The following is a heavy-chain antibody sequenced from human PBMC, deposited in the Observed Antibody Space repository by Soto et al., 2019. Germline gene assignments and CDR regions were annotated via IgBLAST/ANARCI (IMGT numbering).Heavy chain of an antibody. V-gene: IGHV4-31*03. CDR2: IYYSGNT. CDR3: ARDSRRGPGTPMVMRNSYYYGMDV. J-gene: IGHJ6*02. Sequence: QVQLQESGPGLVKPSQTLSLTCTVSGGSISSGGYYWSWIRQHPGKGLEWIGYIYYSGNTYYNPSLKSRVTISVDTSRNQFSLKLNSVTAADTAVYYCARDSRRGPGTPMVMRNSYYYGMDVWGQGTTVTVSS. D-gene: IGHD5-18*01. CDR1: GGSISSGGYY.